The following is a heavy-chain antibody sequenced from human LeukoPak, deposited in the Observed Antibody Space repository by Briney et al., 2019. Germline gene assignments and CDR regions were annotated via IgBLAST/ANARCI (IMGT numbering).Heavy chain of an antibody. J-gene: IGHJ4*02. CDR2: INHSGST. Sequence: PSETLSLTCTVSGGSISSYYWSWIRQPPGKGLEWIGEINHSGSTNYNPSLKSRVTISVDTSKNQFSLKLSSVTAADTAVYYCARDNFWSGYWFDYWGQGTLVTVSS. V-gene: IGHV4-34*01. CDR3: ARDNFWSGYWFDY. D-gene: IGHD3-3*01. CDR1: GGSISSYY.